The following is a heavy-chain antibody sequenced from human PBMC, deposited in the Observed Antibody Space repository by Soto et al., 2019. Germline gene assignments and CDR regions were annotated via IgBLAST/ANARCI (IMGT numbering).Heavy chain of an antibody. Sequence: QVQLVQSGAEVKKPGASVKVSCKASGYTFTSYGISWVRQAPGQGLEWMGWISAYNGNTNYAQKLQGRVTMTTDTATSTAYMEMRSLRSDDTAVYYCATLYYYDSSGYLYCWGQGTLVTVSS. CDR1: GYTFTSYG. CDR2: ISAYNGNT. CDR3: ATLYYYDSSGYLYC. J-gene: IGHJ4*02. V-gene: IGHV1-18*01. D-gene: IGHD3-22*01.